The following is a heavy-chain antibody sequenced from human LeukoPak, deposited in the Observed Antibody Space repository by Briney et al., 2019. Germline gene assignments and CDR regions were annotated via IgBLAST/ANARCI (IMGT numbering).Heavy chain of an antibody. CDR1: GFTLSNYE. CDR3: ARLSVSITRRFDL. CDR2: ITKGGATV. J-gene: IGHJ5*02. D-gene: IGHD3-3*01. V-gene: IGHV3-48*03. Sequence: GGSLRLSCAPSGFTLSNYEMNWVRLTPGRGLEWISYITKGGATVLYAESVKGRFTISRDNANSSLYLQMNSLRAEDTAVYFCARLSVSITRRFDLWGQGTLVTVSS.